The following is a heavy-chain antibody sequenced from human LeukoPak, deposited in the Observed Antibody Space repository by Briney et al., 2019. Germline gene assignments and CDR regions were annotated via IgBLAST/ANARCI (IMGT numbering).Heavy chain of an antibody. D-gene: IGHD3-22*01. Sequence: GGSLRLSCAASEFVFSDYYMSWVRQAPGKGLEWVSYISSGGDTKYYADSVKGRFTISRDNSKNTLYLQMNSLRAEDTAVYYCASYYYDSSGYFQRWGQGTLVTVSS. V-gene: IGHV3-11*04. CDR2: ISSGGDTK. CDR3: ASYYYDSSGYFQR. J-gene: IGHJ1*01. CDR1: EFVFSDYY.